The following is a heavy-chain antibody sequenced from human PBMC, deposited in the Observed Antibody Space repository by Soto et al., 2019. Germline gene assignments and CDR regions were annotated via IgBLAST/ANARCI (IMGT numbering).Heavy chain of an antibody. V-gene: IGHV4-59*12. D-gene: IGHD2-2*01. CDR3: ARVPDR. Sequence: SETLSLTCTFSGGSISFYYWSWIRQPPGKGLEWIGYIYYSGSTNYNPSLKSRVTISVDRSKNQFSLKLSSVTAADTAVYYCARVPDRWGQGTLVTVSS. CDR1: GGSISFYY. J-gene: IGHJ5*02. CDR2: IYYSGST.